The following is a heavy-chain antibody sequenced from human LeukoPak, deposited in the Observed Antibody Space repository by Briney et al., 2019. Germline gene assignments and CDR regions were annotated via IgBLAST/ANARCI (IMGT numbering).Heavy chain of an antibody. Sequence: PGGSLRLSCAASGFTFSNAWMSWVRHAPGKGLEWVGRIKSKTDGGTTDYAAPVKGRFTISRDDSKNTLYLQMNSLKTEDTAVYYCTTLLWFGELSDYWGQGTLVTVSS. D-gene: IGHD3-10*01. V-gene: IGHV3-15*01. CDR3: TTLLWFGELSDY. CDR1: GFTFSNAW. CDR2: IKSKTDGGTT. J-gene: IGHJ4*02.